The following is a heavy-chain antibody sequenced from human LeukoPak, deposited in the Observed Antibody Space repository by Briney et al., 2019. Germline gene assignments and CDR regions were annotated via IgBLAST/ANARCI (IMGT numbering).Heavy chain of an antibody. CDR3: ARGVAGTTFLSDY. Sequence: PSETLSLTCAVYGGSFSGCYWSWTRQPPGKGLEWIGEINHSGSTNYNPSLKSRVTISVDTSKNQFSLKLSSVTAADTAVYYCARGVAGTTFLSDYWGQGTLVTVSS. J-gene: IGHJ4*02. CDR1: GGSFSGCY. D-gene: IGHD1-7*01. V-gene: IGHV4-34*01. CDR2: INHSGST.